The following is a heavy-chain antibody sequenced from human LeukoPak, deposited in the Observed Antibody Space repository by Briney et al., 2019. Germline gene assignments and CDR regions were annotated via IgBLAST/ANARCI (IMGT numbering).Heavy chain of an antibody. CDR2: IIPIFGTA. J-gene: IGHJ4*02. CDR1: GAAFTSYA. V-gene: IGHV1-69*06. CDR3: ARDRVHWGCPSDKTPIDY. D-gene: IGHD7-27*01. Sequence: ASVKVSCKASGAAFTSYAISWVRQAPGQGLEWMGRIIPIFGTANYAQKFQGRVTITADKSTSTAYMELSSLRSEDTAVYYCARDRVHWGCPSDKTPIDYWGQGTLVTVSS.